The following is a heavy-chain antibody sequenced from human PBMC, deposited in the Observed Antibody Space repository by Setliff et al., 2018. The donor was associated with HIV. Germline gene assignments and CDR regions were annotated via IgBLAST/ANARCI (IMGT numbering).Heavy chain of an antibody. CDR2: LYSRGST. J-gene: IGHJ5*01. D-gene: IGHD1-26*01. V-gene: IGHV4-4*07. Sequence: PSETLSLTCTVSGGSIDHYYWSWIRQPAGKGLEWIGRLYSRGSTTYNPSLRSRATMSADTSKNLFSLKLGSVTAADTAVYYCAKSPVGANGWFDSWGQGVLVTVSS. CDR3: AKSPVGANGWFDS. CDR1: GGSIDHYY.